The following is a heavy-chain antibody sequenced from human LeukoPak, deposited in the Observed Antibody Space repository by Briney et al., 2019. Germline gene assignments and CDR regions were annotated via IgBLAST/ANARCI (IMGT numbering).Heavy chain of an antibody. CDR1: GGSFSGYY. Sequence: SETLSLTCAVYGGSFSGYYWSWVRQPPGKGLEWLGELNHSGSTNYHPSLKSRVTISVDTSKHQFSLKLSSVTAADTAVYYCARGSGYRSGGSCYGTPYYYYYMDVWGKGTTVTVSS. CDR2: LNHSGST. D-gene: IGHD2-15*01. CDR3: ARGSGYRSGGSCYGTPYYYYYMDV. V-gene: IGHV4-34*01. J-gene: IGHJ6*03.